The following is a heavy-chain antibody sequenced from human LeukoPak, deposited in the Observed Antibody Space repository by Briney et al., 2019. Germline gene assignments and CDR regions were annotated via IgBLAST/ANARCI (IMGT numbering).Heavy chain of an antibody. CDR2: ISSSGGTI. D-gene: IGHD5-18*01. CDR3: ASVGRYSYGYAPDY. J-gene: IGHJ4*02. V-gene: IGHV3-11*01. Sequence: GGSLRLSCAASGFTFSDYYMSWIRQAPGKGLEWVSYISSSGGTIYYADSVKGRFTISRDNAKNSLYLQMNSLRAEDTAVYYCASVGRYSYGYAPDYWGQGTLVTVSS. CDR1: GFTFSDYY.